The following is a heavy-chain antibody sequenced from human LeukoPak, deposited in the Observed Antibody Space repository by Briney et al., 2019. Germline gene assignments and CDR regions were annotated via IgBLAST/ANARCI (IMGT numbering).Heavy chain of an antibody. V-gene: IGHV1-3*01. CDR1: GYTFTSYA. D-gene: IGHD3-9*01. J-gene: IGHJ3*02. Sequence: ASVKVSCKASGYTFTSYAMHWVRQAPGQRLEWMGWINAGNGNTKYSQKFQGRVTITRDTSASTAYMELSSLRSEDTAVCYCARDRRGYYDILTGWVPDAFDIWGQGTMVTVSS. CDR3: ARDRRGYYDILTGWVPDAFDI. CDR2: INAGNGNT.